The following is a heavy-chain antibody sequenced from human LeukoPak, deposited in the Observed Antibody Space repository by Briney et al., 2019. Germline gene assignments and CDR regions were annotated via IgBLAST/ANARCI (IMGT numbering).Heavy chain of an antibody. V-gene: IGHV3-23*01. J-gene: IGHJ4*02. CDR1: GFTFSSYA. D-gene: IGHD1-1*01. CDR3: AKATGTLGN. Sequence: PGGSLLLSCAASGFTFSSYAMSWVRQAPGKGLEWVSTISNSDGNTYYADSVKGRFTISRDNSKNTLYLQMNSLTAEDTAIYYCAKATGTLGNWGQGTLVTVSS. CDR2: ISNSDGNT.